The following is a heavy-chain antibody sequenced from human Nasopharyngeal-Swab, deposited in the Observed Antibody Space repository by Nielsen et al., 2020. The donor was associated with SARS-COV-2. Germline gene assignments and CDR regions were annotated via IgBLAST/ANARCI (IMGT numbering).Heavy chain of an antibody. V-gene: IGHV3-7*03. D-gene: IGHD5-24*01. CDR3: ARSRGRDGYNYAFDI. Sequence: VRQAPGKGLEWVANIKKDGSEKYYVDSVKGRFTISRDNAKNSLYLQMNSLRAEDTAVHYCARSRGRDGYNYAFDIWGQGTMVTVSS. J-gene: IGHJ3*02. CDR2: IKKDGSEK.